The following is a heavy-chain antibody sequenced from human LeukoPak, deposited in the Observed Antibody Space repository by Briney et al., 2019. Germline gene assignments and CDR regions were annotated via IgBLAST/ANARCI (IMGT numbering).Heavy chain of an antibody. D-gene: IGHD2-21*02. CDR1: GDSVTINSTG. J-gene: IGHJ4*02. Sequence: SPTLSLTYAISGDSVTINSTGWDWLRQSPSRGLEWLGRTFYRSKSYNDCALSVKSRITVNPDTSKNQFSLQLNSVTPEDTAVYLCASPKYPNSILWWLLLFFILFYYWGQGTLVTVSS. CDR2: TFYRSKSYN. CDR3: ASPKYPNSILWWLLLFFILFYY. V-gene: IGHV6-1*01.